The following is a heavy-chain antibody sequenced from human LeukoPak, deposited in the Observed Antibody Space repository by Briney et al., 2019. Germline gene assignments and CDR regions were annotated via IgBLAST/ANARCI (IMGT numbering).Heavy chain of an antibody. CDR3: ARGVNNWNIDVFDI. CDR1: GGSFSGYY. Sequence: SETLSLTCAVYGGSFSGYYWSWIRQAPGKGLEWIGEINDSGSTNYNPSLKSRVTISVDTSKNQFSLKLSSVTAAETAVYFCARGVNNWNIDVFDIWGQGTMVTVSS. D-gene: IGHD1/OR15-1a*01. J-gene: IGHJ3*02. CDR2: INDSGST. V-gene: IGHV4-34*01.